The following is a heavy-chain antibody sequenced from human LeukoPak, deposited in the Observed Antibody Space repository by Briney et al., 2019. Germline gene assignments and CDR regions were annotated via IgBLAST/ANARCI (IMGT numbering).Heavy chain of an antibody. CDR1: GFTVSTNY. J-gene: IGHJ4*02. D-gene: IGHD3-10*01. V-gene: IGHV3-53*01. CDR2: MYRVGST. CDR3: ARTIPYGSGRQRPGKYYFDY. Sequence: GGSLRLSCAASGFTVSTNYMSWVRQAPGKGLEWVSVMYRVGSTYYADSMKGRFTISRDDSENTLFLQMNSLTAEDTAFYFCARTIPYGSGRQRPGKYYFDYWGQGTLVTVSS.